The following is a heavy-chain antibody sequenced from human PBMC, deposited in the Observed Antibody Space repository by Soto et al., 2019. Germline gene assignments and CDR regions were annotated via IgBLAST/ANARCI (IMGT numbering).Heavy chain of an antibody. Sequence: SLRLSCAASGFTFSNAWMNWVRQAPGKGLEWVGRIKSKTDGGTTDYAAPVKGRFTISRDDSKNTLYLQMNSLKTEDTAVYYCTTGIYGSGSYYNAKTDYWGQGTLVTVSS. J-gene: IGHJ4*02. V-gene: IGHV3-15*07. D-gene: IGHD3-10*01. CDR1: GFTFSNAW. CDR3: TTGIYGSGSYYNAKTDY. CDR2: IKSKTDGGTT.